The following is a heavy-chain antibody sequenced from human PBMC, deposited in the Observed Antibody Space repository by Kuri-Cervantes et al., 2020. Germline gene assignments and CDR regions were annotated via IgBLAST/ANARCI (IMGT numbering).Heavy chain of an antibody. Sequence: GGSLRPSCAASGFTFGSYGMHWVRQAPGKGLEWVAVIWYDGSNKYYADSVKGRFTISRDNSKNTLYLQMNSLRAEDTAVYYCARDPEITFGGVPYYFDYWGQGTLVTVSS. CDR2: IWYDGSNK. CDR1: GFTFGSYG. J-gene: IGHJ4*02. V-gene: IGHV3-33*01. D-gene: IGHD3-16*01. CDR3: ARDPEITFGGVPYYFDY.